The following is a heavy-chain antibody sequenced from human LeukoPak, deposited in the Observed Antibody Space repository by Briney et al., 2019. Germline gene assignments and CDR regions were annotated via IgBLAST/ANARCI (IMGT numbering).Heavy chain of an antibody. CDR2: ISYDGSNK. D-gene: IGHD3-3*01. CDR1: GFTFSSYA. CDR3: ARDIYYDFWSGYYKGFDY. V-gene: IGHV3-30-3*01. J-gene: IGHJ4*02. Sequence: GGSLRLSCAASGFTFSSYAMHWVRQAPGKGLEWVAVISYDGSNKYYADSVKGRFTISRDNSKNTLYLQMNSLRAEDTAVYYCARDIYYDFWSGYYKGFDYWGQGTLVTVSS.